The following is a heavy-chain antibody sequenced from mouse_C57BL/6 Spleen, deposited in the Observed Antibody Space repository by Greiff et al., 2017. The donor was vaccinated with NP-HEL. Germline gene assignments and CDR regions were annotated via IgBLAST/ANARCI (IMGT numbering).Heavy chain of an antibody. V-gene: IGHV1-52*01. CDR3: AREKGGYDDY. D-gene: IGHD2-2*01. J-gene: IGHJ2*01. Sequence: QVQLQQPGAELVRPGSSVKLSCKASGYTFTSYWMHWVKQRPIQGLEWIGNIDPSDSETHYNQKFKDKATLTVDKSSSTAYMQLSSLTSEDSAVYYCAREKGGYDDYWGQGTTLTVSS. CDR1: GYTFTSYW. CDR2: IDPSDSET.